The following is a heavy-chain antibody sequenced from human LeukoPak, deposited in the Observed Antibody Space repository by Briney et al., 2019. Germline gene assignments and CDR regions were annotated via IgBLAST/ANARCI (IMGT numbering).Heavy chain of an antibody. CDR1: GYTFTSYY. D-gene: IGHD3-10*01. Sequence: ASVKVSCKASGYTFTSYYMHWVRQAPGQGLEWMGIINPSGGSTSYAQKFQGRVTMTRDTSTSTVYMELSSLRSEDTAVYYCARAATMVRGVIISSSIVYWGQGTLVTVSS. CDR3: ARAATMVRGVIISSSIVY. V-gene: IGHV1-46*01. J-gene: IGHJ4*02. CDR2: INPSGGST.